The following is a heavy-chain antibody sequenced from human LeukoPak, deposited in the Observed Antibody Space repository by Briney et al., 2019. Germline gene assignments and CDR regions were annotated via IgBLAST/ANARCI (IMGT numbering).Heavy chain of an antibody. Sequence: GGSLRLSCAASGFTFSSYAMSWVRQAPGKGLEWVSAISGSGGSTYYADSVKGRFTISRDNPKNTLYLQMNSLRAEDTAVYYCAKSDDYGDYTFDYWGQGTLVTVSS. CDR3: AKSDDYGDYTFDY. V-gene: IGHV3-23*01. J-gene: IGHJ4*02. D-gene: IGHD4-17*01. CDR1: GFTFSSYA. CDR2: ISGSGGST.